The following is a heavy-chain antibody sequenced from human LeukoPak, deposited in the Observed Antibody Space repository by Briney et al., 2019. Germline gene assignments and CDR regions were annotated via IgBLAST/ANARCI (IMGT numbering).Heavy chain of an antibody. Sequence: GGSLRLSCAASGFIFSNAWMSWVRQAQGKGLEWVGRIKSKSDGGTADYAAPVKGRFTISRDDSKNTLYLQMNSLKSEDTAVYFCTTLPGYSYGYLQDYWGQGTLVTVSS. CDR1: GFIFSNAW. CDR3: TTLPGYSYGYLQDY. CDR2: IKSKSDGGTA. D-gene: IGHD5-18*01. J-gene: IGHJ4*02. V-gene: IGHV3-15*01.